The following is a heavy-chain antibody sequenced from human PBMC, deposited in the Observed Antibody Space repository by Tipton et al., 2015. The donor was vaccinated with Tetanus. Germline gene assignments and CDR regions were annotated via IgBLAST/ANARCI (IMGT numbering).Heavy chain of an antibody. J-gene: IGHJ4*02. CDR3: ARGPRLLLYYFDS. Sequence: SLRLSCAASGFTFTDYSLIWVRQAPGKGLEWGSSLGTTSGYIFYADSVKGRFTISRDDAKNSLFLQMNSLRAEDTAVYYCARGPRLLLYYFDSWGQGTLVTVSS. CDR1: GFTFTDYS. CDR2: LGTTSGYI. D-gene: IGHD5-12*01. V-gene: IGHV3-21*01.